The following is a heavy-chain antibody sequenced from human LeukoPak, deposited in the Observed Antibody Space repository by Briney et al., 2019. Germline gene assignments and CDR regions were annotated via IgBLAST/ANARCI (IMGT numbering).Heavy chain of an antibody. CDR2: IWHDGSHT. V-gene: IGHV3-33*01. J-gene: IGHJ4*02. Sequence: GGSLRLSCAASAFASNIYAMHWGRPAPGEWLEWVTLIWHDGSHTFYIDSVRGGFTISRDNSRNTVYLQMNGLRAEDTAVYYCAREIFGSGSYPDYWGQGTLVTVSS. CDR3: AREIFGSGSYPDY. D-gene: IGHD3-10*01. CDR1: AFASNIYA.